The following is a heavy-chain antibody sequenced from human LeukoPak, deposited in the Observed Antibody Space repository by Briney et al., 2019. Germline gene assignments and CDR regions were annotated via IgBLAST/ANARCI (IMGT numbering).Heavy chain of an antibody. CDR3: AKDDNSWSLDY. Sequence: PGGSLRPSCAASGFTFSHYWMSWVRQAPGKGLERVASIKQDGSQKYYGDSVKGRFTISRDNAKNSLYLQMNSLRAEDTAFYYCAKDDNSWSLDYWGQGTLVTVSS. CDR2: IKQDGSQK. J-gene: IGHJ4*02. D-gene: IGHD6-13*01. V-gene: IGHV3-7*04. CDR1: GFTFSHYW.